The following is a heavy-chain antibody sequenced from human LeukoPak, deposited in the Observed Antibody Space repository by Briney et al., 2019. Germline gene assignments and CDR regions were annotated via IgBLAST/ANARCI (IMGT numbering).Heavy chain of an antibody. CDR2: IKQDGSEK. Sequence: PGGSLRLSCAASGFSFSSYWMSWVRQAPGKGLEWVANIKQDGSEKYSVDSVKGRFTISRDNAKNSLDLQMNSLRTEDTAAYYCARDVRGSVTSYFYYYMDVWGKGTTVTVSS. CDR3: ARDVRGSVTSYFYYYMDV. V-gene: IGHV3-7*01. J-gene: IGHJ6*03. D-gene: IGHD5-18*01. CDR1: GFSFSSYW.